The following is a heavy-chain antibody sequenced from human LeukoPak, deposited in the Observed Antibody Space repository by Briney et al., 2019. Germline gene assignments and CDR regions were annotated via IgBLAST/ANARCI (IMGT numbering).Heavy chain of an antibody. CDR2: IYPGDSDT. D-gene: IGHD5-18*01. CDR3: ARHGSYSYGYDLDY. V-gene: IGHV5-51*01. CDR1: GDSFTSYW. Sequence: GESLQISCKVSGDSFTSYWIGWVRQMPGKGLEWMGIIYPGDSDTRYSPSFQGQVTISVDKSVSTAYLQWSSLKASDTAMYYCARHGSYSYGYDLDYWGQGTLVTVSS. J-gene: IGHJ4*02.